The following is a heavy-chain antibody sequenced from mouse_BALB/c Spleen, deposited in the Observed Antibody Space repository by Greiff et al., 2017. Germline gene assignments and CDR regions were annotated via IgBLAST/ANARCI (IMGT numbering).Heavy chain of an antibody. Sequence: QVQLQQSGPGLVAPSQSLSITCTVSGFSLTGYGVNWVRQPPGKGLEWLGMIWGEGSTDYNSALNSRLSISKDNSKSQVFLKMNSLQTDDTARYYCARVVIIRGYAMDYWGQGTSVTVSS. CDR1: GFSLTGYG. V-gene: IGHV2-6-7*01. CDR3: ARVVIIRGYAMDY. J-gene: IGHJ4*01. CDR2: IWGEGST.